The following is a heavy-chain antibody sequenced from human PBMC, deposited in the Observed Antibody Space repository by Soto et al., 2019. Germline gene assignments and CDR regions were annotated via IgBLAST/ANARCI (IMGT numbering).Heavy chain of an antibody. J-gene: IGHJ4*02. CDR3: AKALYYFYCSGYYRVPYFDF. V-gene: IGHV3-23*01. Sequence: GGSLRLSCVGSGFTFSNAWINWVRQAPGKGLEWVSATSGSGGSTYYADSVKGRFTISRDNSKNTLYLQMNSLRAEDTAVYYCAKALYYFYCSGYYRVPYFDFWGQGSLVPVSS. CDR1: GFTFSNAW. CDR2: TSGSGGST. D-gene: IGHD3-22*01.